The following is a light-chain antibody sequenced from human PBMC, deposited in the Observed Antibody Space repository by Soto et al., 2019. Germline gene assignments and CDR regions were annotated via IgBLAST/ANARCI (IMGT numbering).Light chain of an antibody. Sequence: QSALTQPPSVSGAPRQRVTISCTGSSSNIGAGYDVHWYQQLPGTAPKLLIYGNSNRPSGVPDRFSGSKSGTSASLAITGLQAEDEADYYCQSYDSSLSGWVFGGGTKVTVL. V-gene: IGLV1-40*01. J-gene: IGLJ3*02. CDR1: SSNIGAGYD. CDR2: GNS. CDR3: QSYDSSLSGWV.